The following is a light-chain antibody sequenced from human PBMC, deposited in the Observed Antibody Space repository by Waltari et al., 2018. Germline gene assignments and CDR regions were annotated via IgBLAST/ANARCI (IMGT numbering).Light chain of an antibody. CDR1: KLGDKY. CDR2: QDS. J-gene: IGLJ2*01. CDR3: QAWDSSTYVV. Sequence: SYDLTQPPSVSVSPGQTASITCSGDKLGDKYASWYQQKPGQSPVLIIYQDSKRPSGIPERFSGSNSGNTATLTISGTQTMDEADYYCQAWDSSTYVVFGGGTKLTVL. V-gene: IGLV3-1*01.